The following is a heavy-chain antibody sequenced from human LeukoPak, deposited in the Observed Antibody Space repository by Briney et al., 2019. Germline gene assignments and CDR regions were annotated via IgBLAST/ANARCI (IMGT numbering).Heavy chain of an antibody. D-gene: IGHD3-16*02. J-gene: IGHJ4*02. CDR1: GFTFSSYG. V-gene: IGHV3-30*02. CDR3: ARDEPRDITFGGVIVDDY. Sequence: GGSLRLSCAASGFTFSSYGMHWVRQAPGKGLEWVAFIRYDGSNKYYADSVKGRFTISRDNSKNTLYLQMNSLRAEDTAVYYCARDEPRDITFGGVIVDDYWGQGTLVTVSS. CDR2: IRYDGSNK.